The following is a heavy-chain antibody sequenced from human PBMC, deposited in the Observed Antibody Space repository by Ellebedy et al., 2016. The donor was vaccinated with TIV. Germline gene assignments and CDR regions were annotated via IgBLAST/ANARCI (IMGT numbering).Heavy chain of an antibody. CDR3: ARESNLPPTPVTFGGVIASGAFDI. J-gene: IGHJ3*02. CDR1: GGSISSSSYY. CDR2: IFYSGST. D-gene: IGHD3-16*02. Sequence: SETLSLXXTVSGGSISSSSYYWGWIRQPPGKGLEWIGSIFYSGSTYYNPSLKSRVTISVDTSKNQFSLKLSSVTAADTAVYYCARESNLPPTPVTFGGVIASGAFDIWGQGTMVTVSS. V-gene: IGHV4-39*07.